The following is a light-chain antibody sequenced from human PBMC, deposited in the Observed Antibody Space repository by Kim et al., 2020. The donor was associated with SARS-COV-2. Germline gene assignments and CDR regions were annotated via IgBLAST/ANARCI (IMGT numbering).Light chain of an antibody. CDR1: QRITTK. CDR2: GAS. Sequence: SVFTGERATPSCMASQRITTKLGWYQQKPRQATRILIYGASTRATGIPARFSGSGSGTEFTLTITSLQSEDFAVYYCQQYSDWPRTFGQLTKLEI. V-gene: IGKV3-15*01. CDR3: QQYSDWPRT. J-gene: IGKJ2*01.